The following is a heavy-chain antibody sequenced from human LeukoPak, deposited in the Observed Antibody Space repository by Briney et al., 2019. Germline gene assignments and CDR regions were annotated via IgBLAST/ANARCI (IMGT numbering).Heavy chain of an antibody. CDR2: IYYSGST. Sequence: KTSETLSLTCTVSGGSISSSSYYWGWIRQPPGKGLEWIGSIYYSGSTYYNPSLKSRVTISVDTSKNQFSLKLSSVTAADTAVYYCARHGTMGYYGSGSYYLSWLTRYAWFDPWGQGTLVTVSS. D-gene: IGHD3-10*01. J-gene: IGHJ5*02. V-gene: IGHV4-39*01. CDR1: GGSISSSSYY. CDR3: ARHGTMGYYGSGSYYLSWLTRYAWFDP.